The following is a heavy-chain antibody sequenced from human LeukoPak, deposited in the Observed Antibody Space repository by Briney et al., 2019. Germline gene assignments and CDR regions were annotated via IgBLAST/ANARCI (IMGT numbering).Heavy chain of an antibody. J-gene: IGHJ6*02. D-gene: IGHD4-17*01. V-gene: IGHV1-69*04. Sequence: GASVKFSCKASGGTFSSYAISWWGRSPGQGLEWLGRIIPILGIANYAQKLQGRVTITADKSTSTAYMELSSLRSEDTAVYYCARAPMTTVTTNYYYGMDVWGQGTTVTVSS. CDR2: IIPILGIA. CDR1: GGTFSSYA. CDR3: ARAPMTTVTTNYYYGMDV.